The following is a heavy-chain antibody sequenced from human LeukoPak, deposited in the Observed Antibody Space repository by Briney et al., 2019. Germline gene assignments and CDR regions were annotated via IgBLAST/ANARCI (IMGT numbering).Heavy chain of an antibody. V-gene: IGHV3-7*01. J-gene: IGHJ3*02. CDR1: GFTFSSYW. D-gene: IGHD6-13*01. CDR2: IKQDGSEK. CDR3: ARHRIAAAGMGAFDI. Sequence: GGSLRLSCAASGFTFSSYWMSWVRQAPGKGLEWVANIKQDGSEKYYVDSVKGRFTISRDNAKNSLYLQMNSLRAEDTAVCYCARHRIAAAGMGAFDIWGQGTMVTVSS.